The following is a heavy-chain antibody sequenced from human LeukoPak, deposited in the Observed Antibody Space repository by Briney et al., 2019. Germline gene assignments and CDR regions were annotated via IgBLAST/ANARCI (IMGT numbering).Heavy chain of an antibody. J-gene: IGHJ4*02. V-gene: IGHV1-2*02. Sequence: ASVKVSCKASGYTFTRYYMHWVRQAPGQGLEWMGWINPNSGGTKYAQKFQGRVTMTRDTSISTAYMELSRLRSDDTAVYYCASGDYGDPPLNYWGQGTLVTVSS. D-gene: IGHD4/OR15-4a*01. CDR2: INPNSGGT. CDR3: ASGDYGDPPLNY. CDR1: GYTFTRYY.